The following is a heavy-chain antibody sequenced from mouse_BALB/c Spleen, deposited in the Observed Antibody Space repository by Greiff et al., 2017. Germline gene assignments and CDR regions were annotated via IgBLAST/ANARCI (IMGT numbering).Heavy chain of an antibody. J-gene: IGHJ4*01. D-gene: IGHD2-3*01. CDR3: ARPYEGAMDY. CDR2: ISSGGSYT. Sequence: EVKLVESGGGLVKPGGSLKLSCAASGFTFSSYAMSWVRQTPEKRLEWVATISSGGSYTYYPDSVKGRFTISRDNAKNTLYLQMSSLRSEDTAMYYCARPYEGAMDYWGQGTSVTVSS. CDR1: GFTFSSYA. V-gene: IGHV5-9-3*01.